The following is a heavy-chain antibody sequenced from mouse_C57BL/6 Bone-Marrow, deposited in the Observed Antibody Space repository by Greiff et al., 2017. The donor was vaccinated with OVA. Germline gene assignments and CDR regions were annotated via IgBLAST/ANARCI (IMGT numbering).Heavy chain of an antibody. Sequence: QVQLKESGPGLVQPSQSLSITCTVSGFSLTSYVVHWVRQSPGKGLEWLGVIWRGGSTDYNAAFMSRLSITKDNSKSQVFFKMNSLQADDTAIYYCAKMSTTVVAYYAMDYWGQGTSVTVSS. V-gene: IGHV2-5*01. D-gene: IGHD1-1*01. CDR1: GFSLTSYV. CDR3: AKMSTTVVAYYAMDY. J-gene: IGHJ4*01. CDR2: IWRGGST.